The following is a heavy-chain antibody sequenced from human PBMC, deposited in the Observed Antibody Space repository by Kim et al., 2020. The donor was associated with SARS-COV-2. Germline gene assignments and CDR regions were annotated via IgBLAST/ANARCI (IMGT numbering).Heavy chain of an antibody. CDR1: GYTFTGYY. D-gene: IGHD2-2*01. Sequence: ASVKVSCKASGYTFTGYYMHWVRQAPGQGLEWMGWINPNSGGTNYAQKFQGRVTMTRDTSISTAYMELSRLRSDDTAVYYCARGRPQVVPAAKLGWFDPWGQGTLVTVSS. J-gene: IGHJ5*02. V-gene: IGHV1-2*02. CDR3: ARGRPQVVPAAKLGWFDP. CDR2: INPNSGGT.